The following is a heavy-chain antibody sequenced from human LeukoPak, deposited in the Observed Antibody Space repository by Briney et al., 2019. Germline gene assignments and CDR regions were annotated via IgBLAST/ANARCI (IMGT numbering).Heavy chain of an antibody. Sequence: ASVKVSCKVSGYTLTELSMHWVRQAPGKGLEWMGGFDPEDGETIYAQKFQGRVTMTEDTSTDTAYMELSSLRSEDTAVYYCATAEVGATDIDYWGQGTLVTVSS. V-gene: IGHV1-24*01. CDR1: GYTLTELS. CDR3: ATAEVGATDIDY. J-gene: IGHJ4*02. D-gene: IGHD1-26*01. CDR2: FDPEDGET.